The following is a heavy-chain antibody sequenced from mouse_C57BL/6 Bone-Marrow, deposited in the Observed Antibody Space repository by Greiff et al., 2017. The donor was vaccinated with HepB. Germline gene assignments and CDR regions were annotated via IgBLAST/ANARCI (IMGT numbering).Heavy chain of an antibody. J-gene: IGHJ1*03. CDR2: ISDGGSYT. D-gene: IGHD1-1*01. CDR1: GFTFSSYA. V-gene: IGHV5-4*01. Sequence: EVKLMESGGGLVKPGGSLKLSCAASGFTFSSYAMSWVRQTPEKRLEWVATISDGGSYTYYPDNVKGRFTISRDNAKNNLYLQMSHLKSEDTAMYYCARDAPRHYYGSSYGYFDVWGTGTTVTVSS. CDR3: ARDAPRHYYGSSYGYFDV.